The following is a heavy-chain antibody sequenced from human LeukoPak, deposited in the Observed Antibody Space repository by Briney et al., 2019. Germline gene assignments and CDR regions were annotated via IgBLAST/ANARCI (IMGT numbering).Heavy chain of an antibody. CDR1: GFTVGNNY. CDR2: IYSGGST. CDR3: ARDLGVVSHYYFDY. J-gene: IGHJ4*02. V-gene: IGHV3-53*01. Sequence: TGGSLRLSCTASGFTVGNNYMNWVRQAPGKGLEWVSLIYSGGSTYYADSVKGRFTISRDNSKNTLYLQMNSLRAEDTAVYYCARDLGVVSHYYFDYWGQGTLVTVSS. D-gene: IGHD2/OR15-2a*01.